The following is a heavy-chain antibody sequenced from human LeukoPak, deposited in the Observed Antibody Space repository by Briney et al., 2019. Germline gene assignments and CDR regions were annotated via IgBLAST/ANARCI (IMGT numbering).Heavy chain of an antibody. D-gene: IGHD3-3*01. CDR1: GFTFSSYG. Sequence: PGGSLGLSCAASGFTFSSYGMHWVRQAPGKGLEWVAVIWYDGSNKYYADSVKGRFTISRDNSKNTLYLQMNSLRAEDTAVYYCARDQLRFLEWSSALYGMDVWGQGTTVTVSS. CDR2: IWYDGSNK. CDR3: ARDQLRFLEWSSALYGMDV. V-gene: IGHV3-33*01. J-gene: IGHJ6*02.